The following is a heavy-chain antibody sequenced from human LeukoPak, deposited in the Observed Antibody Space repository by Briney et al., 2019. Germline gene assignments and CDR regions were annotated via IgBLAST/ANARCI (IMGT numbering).Heavy chain of an antibody. CDR2: INPNSGGT. CDR1: GYTFTGYY. J-gene: IGHJ5*02. D-gene: IGHD3-22*01. V-gene: IGHV1-2*02. Sequence: GASVNVSCKASGYTFTGYYMHWVRQAPGQGLECMGWINPNSGGTNYAQKFQGRVTMTRDTSISTAYMELSSLRSDDTAVYYRARGPHRTITIIVVAPFDPWGQGTLVTVSS. CDR3: ARGPHRTITIIVVAPFDP.